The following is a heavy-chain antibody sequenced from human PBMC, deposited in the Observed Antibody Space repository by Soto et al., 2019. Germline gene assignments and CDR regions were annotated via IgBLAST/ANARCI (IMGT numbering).Heavy chain of an antibody. V-gene: IGHV1-3*01. J-gene: IGHJ4*02. D-gene: IGHD2-15*01. CDR3: ARDGYCGGGYCYSVH. CDR2: INVGNGKT. Sequence: ASVKVSCKGSGYTFTDYVIHWVRQAPGQSLEWLGWINVGNGKTSYSQKLQGRVAFIRDTSATTVYMEVSSLRSEDTAVYYCARDGYCGGGYCYSVHWGLGTLVTVSS. CDR1: GYTFTDYV.